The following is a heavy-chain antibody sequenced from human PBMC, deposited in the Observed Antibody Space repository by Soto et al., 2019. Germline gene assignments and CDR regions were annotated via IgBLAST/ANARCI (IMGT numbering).Heavy chain of an antibody. CDR1: GFIFNNYY. CDR2: INPSGTRI. V-gene: IGHV1-46*02. D-gene: IGHD4-17*01. CDR3: AGDNSRQTTLWFDP. Sequence: QVQLEQSGTEVKKPGASVKLSCKASGFIFNNYYMHWVRQAPGQGLEWMGIINPSGTRISCAQKSQGRVTITGDTSTSTIDMEPSNLISDDTAVYYCAGDNSRQTTLWFDPWGRGTLVTVSS. J-gene: IGHJ5*02.